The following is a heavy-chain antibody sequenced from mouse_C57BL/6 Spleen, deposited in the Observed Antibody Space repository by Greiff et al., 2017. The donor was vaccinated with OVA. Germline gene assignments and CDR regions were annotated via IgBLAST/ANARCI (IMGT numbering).Heavy chain of an antibody. CDR3: AIYYYGSGGDGMDY. CDR1: GFTFTSYG. Sequence: QVQLQQSGAELARPGASVKLSCKASGFTFTSYGISWVKQSTGQGLEWIGAIYPRSGNTYYNEKLKGKATLTSDKAYSSAYMELRSLTTEDCAVYFRAIYYYGSGGDGMDYWGQGTSVTVSS. D-gene: IGHD1-1*01. J-gene: IGHJ4*01. V-gene: IGHV1-81*01. CDR2: IYPRSGNT.